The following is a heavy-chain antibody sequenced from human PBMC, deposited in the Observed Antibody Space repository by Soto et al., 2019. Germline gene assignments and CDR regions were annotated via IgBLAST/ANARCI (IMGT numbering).Heavy chain of an antibody. D-gene: IGHD3-16*01. CDR3: ARRGGGGYPYYLDY. Sequence: SETLSLTCAVYGGSFSNYYWSWIRQPPGKGLEWIGEIHYNRNTNYNPSLKSRVTISMETSKTQFSLKLSSVTAADTAVYYCARRGGGGYPYYLDYWGRGTLVTVSS. V-gene: IGHV4-34*01. CDR2: IHYNRNT. CDR1: GGSFSNYY. J-gene: IGHJ4*02.